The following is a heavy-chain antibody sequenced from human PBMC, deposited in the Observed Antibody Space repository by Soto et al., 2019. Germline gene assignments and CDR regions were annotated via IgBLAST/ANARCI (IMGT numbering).Heavy chain of an antibody. Sequence: QLQLEESGPGLVKPSETLPLTCTVSGDPISSSSYYWGWIRQTPGKGLEWIGNIYNTGTTFYNPSLKSLVTISVDTSKNQFSLRLMSVTAADTAVYYCARRGSGSSFDYWGQGTLLTVSS. CDR2: IYNTGTT. CDR1: GDPISSSSYY. D-gene: IGHD3-10*01. CDR3: ARRGSGSSFDY. J-gene: IGHJ4*02. V-gene: IGHV4-39*01.